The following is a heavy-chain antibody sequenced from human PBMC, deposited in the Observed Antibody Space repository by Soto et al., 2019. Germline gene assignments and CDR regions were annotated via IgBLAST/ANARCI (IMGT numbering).Heavy chain of an antibody. Sequence: SETLSLTCAVYGGSFSGYYWSWIRQPPGKGLEWIGEINHSGSTNYNPSLKSRVTISVDKSKNQFSLKLMSLSAADTAVYCCGRLEGLATISYYFDYWGQGALVTVSS. V-gene: IGHV4-34*01. J-gene: IGHJ4*02. CDR2: INHSGST. D-gene: IGHD3-9*01. CDR1: GGSFSGYY. CDR3: GRLEGLATISYYFDY.